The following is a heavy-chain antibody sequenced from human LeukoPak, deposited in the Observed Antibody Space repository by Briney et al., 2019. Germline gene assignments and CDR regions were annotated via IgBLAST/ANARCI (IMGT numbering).Heavy chain of an antibody. D-gene: IGHD6-19*01. J-gene: IGHJ4*02. CDR3: VRGDSHKSDWYNN. CDR2: MLYDGSTK. CDR1: GFRFSSYA. Sequence: GGSLRLSCAASGFRFSSYAMHWVRQAPGKGLEWVAVMLYDGSTKYYADSVKGRLTISRDDSKNTLYLQMNSLRAEDTAVHYCVRGDSHKSDWYNNWGQGTLVTVSS. V-gene: IGHV3-30-3*01.